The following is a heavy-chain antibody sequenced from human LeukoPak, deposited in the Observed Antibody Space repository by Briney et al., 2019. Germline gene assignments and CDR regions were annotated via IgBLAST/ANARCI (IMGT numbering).Heavy chain of an antibody. J-gene: IGHJ6*04. D-gene: IGHD3-3*01. CDR3: AGVILRDFWSGYPVV. CDR2: IYYSGNT. Sequence: SQTLSLTCTVSGGSIRSSGCYWGWIRQPPGKGLEWIGSIYYSGNTYYNPSLESRVTISVDTSNNQFSLKLSSVTAADTAVYYCAGVILRDFWSGYPVVWGRGTTVTVSS. CDR1: GGSIRSSGCY. V-gene: IGHV4-39*01.